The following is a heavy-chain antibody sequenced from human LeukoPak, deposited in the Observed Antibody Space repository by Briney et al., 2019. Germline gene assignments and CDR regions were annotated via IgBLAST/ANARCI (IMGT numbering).Heavy chain of an antibody. CDR3: AREKPAARPPYYYYMDV. CDR1: GGTFSSYA. J-gene: IGHJ6*03. V-gene: IGHV1-69*05. CDR2: IIPIFGTA. D-gene: IGHD2-2*01. Sequence: SVKVSCTASGGTFSSYAISWVRQAPGQGLEWMGGIIPIFGTANYAQKFQGRVTITTDESTSTAYMELRSLRSEDTAVYYCAREKPAARPPYYYYMDVWGKGTTVTVSS.